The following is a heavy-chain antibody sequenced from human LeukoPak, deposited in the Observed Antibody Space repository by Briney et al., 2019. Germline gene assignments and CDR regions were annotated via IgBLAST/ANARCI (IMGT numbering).Heavy chain of an antibody. CDR2: IYYSGGT. CDR1: GGSISSYY. J-gene: IGHJ4*02. Sequence: SETLSLTCTVSGGSISSYYWSWIRQPPGKGLEWIGYIYYSGGTNYNPSLKSRVTISVDTSKNQFSLKLSSVTAADTAVYYCARLPYCSGGSCRDYWGQGTLVTVSS. D-gene: IGHD2-15*01. V-gene: IGHV4-59*08. CDR3: ARLPYCSGGSCRDY.